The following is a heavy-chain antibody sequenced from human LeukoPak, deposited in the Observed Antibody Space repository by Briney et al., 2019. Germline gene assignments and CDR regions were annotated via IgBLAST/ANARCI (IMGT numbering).Heavy chain of an antibody. Sequence: SVKVSCKASGGTFSSYAISWVRQAPGQGLEWMGRIIPIFGTANYAQKFLGRVTITTDESTSTAYMELSSLRSEDTAVYYCAREVYDSSGYHAVEYFQHWGQGTLVTVSS. CDR2: IIPIFGTA. V-gene: IGHV1-69*05. CDR3: AREVYDSSGYHAVEYFQH. D-gene: IGHD3-22*01. CDR1: GGTFSSYA. J-gene: IGHJ1*01.